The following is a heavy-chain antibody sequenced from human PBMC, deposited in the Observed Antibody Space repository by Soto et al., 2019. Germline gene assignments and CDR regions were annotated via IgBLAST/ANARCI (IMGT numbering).Heavy chain of an antibody. V-gene: IGHV4-59*08. J-gene: IGHJ4*02. CDR2: IYYSGST. CDR1: GGSISSYY. CDR3: ARRWGSAADY. D-gene: IGHD2-15*01. Sequence: QVQLQESGPGLVKPSETLSLTCTVSGGSISSYYWSWIQQPPGKGLEWIGYIYYSGSTNYNPSLKSRVTISVDTSKNQFSLKLSSVTAADTAVYYCARRWGSAADYWGQGTLVTVSS.